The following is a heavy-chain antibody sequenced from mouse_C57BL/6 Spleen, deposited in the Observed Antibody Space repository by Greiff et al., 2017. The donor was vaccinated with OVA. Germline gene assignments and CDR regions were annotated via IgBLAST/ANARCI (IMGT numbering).Heavy chain of an antibody. J-gene: IGHJ3*01. D-gene: IGHD2-2*01. CDR2: INPNNGGT. Sequence: EVKLVESGPELVKPGASVKIPCKASGYTFTDYNMDWVKQSHGKSLEWIGDINPNNGGTIYNQKFKGKATLTVDKSSSTAYMELRSLTSEDTAVYYCARREGGYDGAWFAYWGQGTLVTVSA. CDR3: ARREGGYDGAWFAY. V-gene: IGHV1-18*01. CDR1: GYTFTDYN.